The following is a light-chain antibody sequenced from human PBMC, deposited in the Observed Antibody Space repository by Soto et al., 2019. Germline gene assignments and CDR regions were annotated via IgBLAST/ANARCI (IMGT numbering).Light chain of an antibody. CDR1: SSNIGSNH. CDR2: RSD. Sequence: QSVLTQPPSTSGTPGQRVTISCSGSSSNIGSNHVYWYQQFPGMAPKLLMYRSDQRPTGVPDRFSGSKSGTSASLAISGLRSDDEADYYCSERDDRLSGVVFGGGTKLTVL. J-gene: IGLJ2*01. V-gene: IGLV1-47*01. CDR3: SERDDRLSGVV.